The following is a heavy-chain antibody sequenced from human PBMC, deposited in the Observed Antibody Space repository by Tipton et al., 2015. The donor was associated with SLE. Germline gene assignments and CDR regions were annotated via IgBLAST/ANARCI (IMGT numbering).Heavy chain of an antibody. D-gene: IGHD3-16*01. Sequence: QLVQSGGGVVQPGGSLRLSCAASGFTYSGYAMHWVRQAPGKGLEWVAFIRADGSNKDYADSVKGRFTISRDNSKNTLYLQMNRLRVEDPAVYYCAGGTGAYFDHWGQGTLVTVSS. V-gene: IGHV3-30*02. CDR2: IRADGSNK. CDR3: AGGTGAYFDH. CDR1: GFTYSGYA. J-gene: IGHJ4*02.